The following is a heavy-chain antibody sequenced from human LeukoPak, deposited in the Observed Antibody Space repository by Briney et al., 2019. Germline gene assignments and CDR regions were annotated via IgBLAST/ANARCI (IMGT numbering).Heavy chain of an antibody. V-gene: IGHV3-33*01. D-gene: IGHD3-10*01. CDR2: IWYDGSNK. CDR3: ARESGFGELYWFDP. CDR1: GFTFSSYG. J-gene: IGHJ5*02. Sequence: GRSLRLSCAASGFTFSSYGMNWVRQAPGKRLEWVAVIWYDGSNKHYADSVKGRFTISRDNSKNTLYLQMNSLRAEDTAVYYCARESGFGELYWFDPWGQGTLVTVSS.